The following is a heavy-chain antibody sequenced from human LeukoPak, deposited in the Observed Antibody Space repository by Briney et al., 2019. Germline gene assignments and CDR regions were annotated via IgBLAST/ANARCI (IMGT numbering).Heavy chain of an antibody. D-gene: IGHD5-18*01. CDR1: AYSFTSYW. CDR3: ARPDTAMPFIGAFDI. Sequence: GESLKISCKGSAYSFTSYWIGWVRQMPGKSLEWMGIIYPGDSDTRYSPSFQGQVTISADKSISTAYLQWSSLKASDTAMYYCARPDTAMPFIGAFDIWGQGTMVTVSS. J-gene: IGHJ3*02. CDR2: IYPGDSDT. V-gene: IGHV5-51*01.